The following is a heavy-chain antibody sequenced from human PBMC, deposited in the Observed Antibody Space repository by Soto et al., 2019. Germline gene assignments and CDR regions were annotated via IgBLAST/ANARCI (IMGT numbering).Heavy chain of an antibody. CDR1: GASISSYY. D-gene: IGHD2-2*01. CDR2: TYYSGST. CDR3: ARGAENIVVVPAAKNYYYMDV. J-gene: IGHJ6*03. V-gene: IGHV4-59*12. Sequence: SETLSLTCTVSGASISSYYWSWIRQPPGKGLEWIGYTYYSGSTNYNPSLKSRVTISVDTSKNQFSPKLSSVTAADTAVYYCARGAENIVVVPAAKNYYYMDVWGKGTTVTVSS.